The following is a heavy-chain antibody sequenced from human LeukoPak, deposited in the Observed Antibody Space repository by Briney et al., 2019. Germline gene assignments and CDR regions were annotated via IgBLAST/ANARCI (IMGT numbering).Heavy chain of an antibody. J-gene: IGHJ3*02. V-gene: IGHV3-13*01. CDR1: GFTFSSYD. CDR2: IGTAGDT. D-gene: IGHD3-22*01. Sequence: GGSLRLSCAASGFTFSSYDMHWVRQATGKGLEWVSAIGTAGDTYYPGSVKGRFTISRENAKNSLYLQMNSPRAGDTAVYYCARSPSTIVVVDDDAFDIWGQGTMVTVSS. CDR3: ARSPSTIVVVDDDAFDI.